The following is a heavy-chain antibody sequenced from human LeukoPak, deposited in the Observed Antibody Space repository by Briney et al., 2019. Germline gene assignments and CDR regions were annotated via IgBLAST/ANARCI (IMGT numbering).Heavy chain of an antibody. J-gene: IGHJ5*02. V-gene: IGHV4-38-2*02. D-gene: IGHD1-20*01. CDR3: ARDRIVTGTGQRWFDP. Sequence: SETLSLTCTVSGYSVSSSAYFWGWIRQPPGKGLEWIGTIYHSGSTYYNPSLESRVTISVDTSKNQFALKLTSVTAADTAVYYCARDRIVTGTGQRWFDPWGQGTLVTVSS. CDR2: IYHSGST. CDR1: GYSVSSSAYF.